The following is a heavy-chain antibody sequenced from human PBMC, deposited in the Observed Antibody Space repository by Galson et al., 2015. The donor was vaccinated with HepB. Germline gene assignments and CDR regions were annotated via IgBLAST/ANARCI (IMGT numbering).Heavy chain of an antibody. CDR3: ARGLRAYPPRTYYDILTGYYTHYYYYMDV. J-gene: IGHJ6*03. D-gene: IGHD3-9*01. V-gene: IGHV1-8*01. CDR1: GYTFTSYD. CDR2: MNPNSGNT. Sequence: SVKVSCKASGYTFTSYDINWVRQATGQGLEWMGWMNPNSGNTGYAQKFQGRVTMTRNTSISTAYMELSSLRSEDTAVYYCARGLRAYPPRTYYDILTGYYTHYYYYMDVWGKGTTVTVSS.